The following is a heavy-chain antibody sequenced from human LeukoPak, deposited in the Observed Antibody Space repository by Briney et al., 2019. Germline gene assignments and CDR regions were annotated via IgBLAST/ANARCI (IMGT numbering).Heavy chain of an antibody. CDR1: GFTFSSYG. CDR3: AKGGDYDYVWGSYRYTHFDY. CDR2: ISGSGGRT. Sequence: GGSLRLSCAASGFTFSSYGMSWVRQAPGKGLQWVSGISGSGGRTYYADSVKGRFTISRDNSKNTLYLQMNSLRAEDTAVYYCAKGGDYDYVWGSYRYTHFDYWGQGTLVTVSS. V-gene: IGHV3-23*01. D-gene: IGHD3-16*02. J-gene: IGHJ4*02.